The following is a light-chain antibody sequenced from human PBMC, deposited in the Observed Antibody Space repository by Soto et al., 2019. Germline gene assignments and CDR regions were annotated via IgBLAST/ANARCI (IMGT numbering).Light chain of an antibody. CDR1: SGHSSYA. V-gene: IGLV4-69*01. J-gene: IGLJ2*01. Sequence: QSVLTQSPSASASLGASVKLTCTLSSGHSSYAIAWHQQQPEKGPRYLMNLNSDGSHSKGDGIPDRFSGSSSGTERYLTISSLQSEDEADYYCQTWGTGNRVFGGGTKLTVL. CDR3: QTWGTGNRV. CDR2: LNSDGSH.